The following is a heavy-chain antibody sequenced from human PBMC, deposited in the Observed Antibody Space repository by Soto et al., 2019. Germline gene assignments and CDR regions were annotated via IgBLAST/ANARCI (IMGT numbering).Heavy chain of an antibody. CDR2: TYCRSRWYS. CDR3: ARSEEDSDYYYYGMDV. CDR1: GDTVSSNSVA. V-gene: IGHV6-1*01. J-gene: IGHJ6*02. Sequence: SQTLSLTCVGSGDTVSSNSVAWNWVRQSPSRGLEWLGRTYCRSRWYSDYAVSVRSRIDINADTSKNQVSLQLNSVTPEDTAVYYCARSEEDSDYYYYGMDVWGQGTTVTVSS. D-gene: IGHD2-15*01.